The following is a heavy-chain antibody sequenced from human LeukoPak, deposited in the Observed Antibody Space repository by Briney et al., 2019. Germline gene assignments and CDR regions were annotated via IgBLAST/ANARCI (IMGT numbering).Heavy chain of an antibody. Sequence: ASVKVSCKASGYTFTSYDINWVRQATGQGLEWMGWMNPNSGNTGYAQKFQGRVTMTRNTSISTAHMELSSLRSEDTAVYYCARWSLRRDGYNYAYDYWGQGTLVTVSS. CDR1: GYTFTSYD. CDR3: ARWSLRRDGYNYAYDY. D-gene: IGHD5-12*01. V-gene: IGHV1-8*01. J-gene: IGHJ4*02. CDR2: MNPNSGNT.